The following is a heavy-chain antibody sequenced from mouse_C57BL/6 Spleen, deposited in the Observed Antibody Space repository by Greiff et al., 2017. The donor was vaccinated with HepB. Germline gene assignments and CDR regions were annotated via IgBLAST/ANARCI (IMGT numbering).Heavy chain of an antibody. CDR1: GYTFTEYT. D-gene: IGHD1-1*01. V-gene: IGHV1-62-2*01. J-gene: IGHJ1*03. CDR2: FYPGSGSI. Sequence: VMLVESGAELVKPGASVKLSCKASGYTFTEYTIHWVKQRSGQGLEWIGWFYPGSGSIKYNEKFKDKATLTADKSSSTVYMELSRLTSEDSAVYFCARHEGRFGSSYWYFDVWGTGTTVTVSS. CDR3: ARHEGRFGSSYWYFDV.